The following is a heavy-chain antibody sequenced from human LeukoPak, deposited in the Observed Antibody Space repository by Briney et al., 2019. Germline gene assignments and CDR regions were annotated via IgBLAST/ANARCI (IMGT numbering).Heavy chain of an antibody. V-gene: IGHV3-30*04. CDR3: ARDDTVTTGSLDY. Sequence: GGSLRLSCAASGFTLSNYAMHWVRQAPGKGLEWVAIITYDGSNKYYADSVKGRFTISRDNAKNTLYLQMNSLRAEDTAVYYCARDDTVTTGSLDYWGQGTLVTVSS. CDR1: GFTLSNYA. J-gene: IGHJ4*02. D-gene: IGHD4-17*01. CDR2: ITYDGSNK.